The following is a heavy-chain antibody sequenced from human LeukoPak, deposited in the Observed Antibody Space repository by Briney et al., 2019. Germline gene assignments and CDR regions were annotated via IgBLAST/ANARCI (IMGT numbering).Heavy chain of an antibody. J-gene: IGHJ5*02. D-gene: IGHD1-26*01. CDR3: ARGGNYWPQWWFDP. Sequence: PSETLSLTCTVSGGSISSYYWSWIRQPPGKGLEWIGYIYYSGSTNYNPSLKGRVTISVDTSKNQFSLKLNSVTPADTAVYYCARGGNYWPQWWFDPWGRGTLVSVSS. CDR2: IYYSGST. V-gene: IGHV4-59*01. CDR1: GGSISSYY.